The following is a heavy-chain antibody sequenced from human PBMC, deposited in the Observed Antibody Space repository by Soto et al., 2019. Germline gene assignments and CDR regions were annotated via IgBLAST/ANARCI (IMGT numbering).Heavy chain of an antibody. Sequence: GGSLRLSCAASGFTFSSYAMHWVRQAPGKGLEWVAVISYDGSNKYYADSVKGRFTISRDNSKNTLYLQMNSLRAEDTAVYYCASLYSLPSSLTPDAFDIWGQGTMVTVSS. V-gene: IGHV3-30-3*01. J-gene: IGHJ3*02. CDR2: ISYDGSNK. D-gene: IGHD2-21*01. CDR1: GFTFSSYA. CDR3: ASLYSLPSSLTPDAFDI.